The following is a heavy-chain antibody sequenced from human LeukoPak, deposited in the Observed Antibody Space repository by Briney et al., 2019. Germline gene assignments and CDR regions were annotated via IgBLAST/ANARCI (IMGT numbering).Heavy chain of an antibody. D-gene: IGHD2-15*01. CDR3: ARVGGGLVYYFDF. J-gene: IGHJ4*02. V-gene: IGHV1-2*02. Sequence: SVKVSCKTSGYTFTDYYTHWVRRAPGQGLKWMGWVNPNSGVTKYAQKFQGRVTMTRDTSISAAYMELSSLRSDDTAMYYCARVGGGLVYYFDFWGQGTLVTVSS. CDR2: VNPNSGVT. CDR1: GYTFTDYY.